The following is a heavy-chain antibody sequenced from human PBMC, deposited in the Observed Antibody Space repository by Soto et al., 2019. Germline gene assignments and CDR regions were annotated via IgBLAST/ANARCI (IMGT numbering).Heavy chain of an antibody. CDR2: IFHSGSS. D-gene: IGHD3-10*02. Sequence: QVHLQESGPGLVKPSETLSLTCSVSNDSIRSDNWWSWVRQPPGKGLEWIGEIFHSGSSNNNPSLKSRVTLSIDKSKNEFSLKLTSVTAADTAVYYCARRLFVRGTLGYYDYWGQGTLATVSS. CDR3: ARRLFVRGTLGYYDY. J-gene: IGHJ4*02. CDR1: NDSIRSDNW. V-gene: IGHV4-4*02.